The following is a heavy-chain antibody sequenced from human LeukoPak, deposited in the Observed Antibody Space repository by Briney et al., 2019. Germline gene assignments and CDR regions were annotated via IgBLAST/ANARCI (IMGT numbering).Heavy chain of an antibody. CDR2: INIDGSTT. D-gene: IGHD1-1*01. V-gene: IGHV3-74*01. J-gene: IGHJ4*02. CDR3: ISDHTGHDDY. Sequence: GGSLRLSCVASGFSFSTYGMHWVRQAPGKGLVWVSRINIDGSTTTYADSVKGRFTISRDNAKNTLSLQMNSLRAEDTAVYYCISDHTGHDDYWGQGTLVTVSS. CDR1: GFSFSTYG.